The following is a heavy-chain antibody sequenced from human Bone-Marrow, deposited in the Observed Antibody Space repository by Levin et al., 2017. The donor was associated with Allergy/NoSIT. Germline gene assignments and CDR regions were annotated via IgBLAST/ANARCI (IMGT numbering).Heavy chain of an antibody. CDR2: IKSKTDGGTT. V-gene: IGHV3-15*01. D-gene: IGHD2-2*01. Sequence: GGSLRLSCAASGFTFSNAWMSWVRQAPGKGLEWVGRIKSKTDGGTTNYAAPVNGRFTISRDDTKNTLDLQMNSLKTEDTAVYYCTTEAYCSSTSCPLPFDYWGQGTLVTVSS. CDR3: TTEAYCSSTSCPLPFDY. J-gene: IGHJ4*02. CDR1: GFTFSNAW.